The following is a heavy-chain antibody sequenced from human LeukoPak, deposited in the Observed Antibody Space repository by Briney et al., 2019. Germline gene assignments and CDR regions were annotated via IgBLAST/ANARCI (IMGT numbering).Heavy chain of an antibody. CDR1: GDTFSTYG. CDR3: ARTNYYDSSGYQGAGTYYYGMDV. CDR2: IIPILGTA. Sequence: GASVKVSCKASGDTFSTYGITWVRQAPGQGLEWMGRIIPILGTANYAQKFQGRVTITADKFTSTAYMEVSSLRSEDTAVYYCARTNYYDSSGYQGAGTYYYGMDVWGQGTTVTVS. D-gene: IGHD3-22*01. J-gene: IGHJ6*02. V-gene: IGHV1-69*04.